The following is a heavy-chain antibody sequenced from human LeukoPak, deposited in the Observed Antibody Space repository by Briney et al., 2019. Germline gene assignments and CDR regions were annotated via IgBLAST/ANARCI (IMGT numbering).Heavy chain of an antibody. Sequence: SETLSLTCAVYGGSFSGYYWSWIRQPPGKGLEWIGEINHSGSTNYNPSLKSRVTISVDTSKNQFSLKLSSVTAADTAVYYCARSIGPIPFDYWGQGTLVTVSS. CDR1: GGSFSGYY. CDR2: INHSGST. D-gene: IGHD2-2*02. J-gene: IGHJ4*02. V-gene: IGHV4-34*01. CDR3: ARSIGPIPFDY.